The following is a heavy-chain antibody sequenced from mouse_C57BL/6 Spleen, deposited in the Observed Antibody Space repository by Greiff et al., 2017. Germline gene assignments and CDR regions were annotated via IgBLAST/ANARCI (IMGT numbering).Heavy chain of an antibody. Sequence: EVNVVESGGGLVKPGGSLKLSCAASGFTFSSYAMSWVRQTPEKRLEWVATISDGGSYTYYPDNVKGRFTISRDNAKNNLYLQMSHLKSEDTAMYYCARGWDVGGNWYFDVWGTGTTVTVSS. CDR2: ISDGGSYT. CDR3: ARGWDVGGNWYFDV. CDR1: GFTFSSYA. D-gene: IGHD4-1*01. V-gene: IGHV5-4*03. J-gene: IGHJ1*03.